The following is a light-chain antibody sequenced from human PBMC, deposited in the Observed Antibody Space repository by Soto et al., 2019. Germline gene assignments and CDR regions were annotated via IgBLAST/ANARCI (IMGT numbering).Light chain of an antibody. Sequence: QSVLTQPPSVSGAPGQRVTISCTGSSSNIGAGYDVHWYQQLPGTAPKRLIYGNSNRPSGVPDRFYGSKSGTSASLDITGLQAEDEADYYCQSYDSSLSGVVFGGGTKLTVL. CDR3: QSYDSSLSGVV. CDR2: GNS. V-gene: IGLV1-40*01. J-gene: IGLJ2*01. CDR1: SSNIGAGYD.